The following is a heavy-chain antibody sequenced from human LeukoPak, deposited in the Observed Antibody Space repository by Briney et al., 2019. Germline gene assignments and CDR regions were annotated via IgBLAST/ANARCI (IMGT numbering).Heavy chain of an antibody. CDR2: IKHDGSEK. CDR3: AGGARGYNWYFDL. Sequence: GGSLRLSCAASAFTFSSYGMSWVRQAPGKGLEWVANIKHDGSEKYYVDSMEGRFTISRDNVKNSLYLQINSLRAEDTAVYYCAGGARGYNWYFDLWGRGTLVTVSS. V-gene: IGHV3-7*01. D-gene: IGHD3-16*01. J-gene: IGHJ2*01. CDR1: AFTFSSYG.